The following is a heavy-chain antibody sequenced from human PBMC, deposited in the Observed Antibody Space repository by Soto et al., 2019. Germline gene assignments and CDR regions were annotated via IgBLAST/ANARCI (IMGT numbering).Heavy chain of an antibody. CDR2: INHSGST. D-gene: IGHD2-2*01. Sequence: ETLSLTCAVYGGSFSGYYWSWIRQPPGKGLEWIGEINHSGSTNYNPSLKSRVTISVDTSKNQFSLKLSSVTAADTAVYYCARGPDYCSSTSCYDFDYWGQGTLVTVSS. CDR1: GGSFSGYY. J-gene: IGHJ4*02. V-gene: IGHV4-34*01. CDR3: ARGPDYCSSTSCYDFDY.